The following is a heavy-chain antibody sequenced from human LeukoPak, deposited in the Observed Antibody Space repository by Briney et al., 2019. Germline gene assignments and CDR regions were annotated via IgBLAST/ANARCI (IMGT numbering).Heavy chain of an antibody. V-gene: IGHV3-74*01. D-gene: IGHD2-2*01. CDR1: GFTFDDYG. Sequence: AGGSLRLSCAASGFTFDDYGMSWVRQAPGKGLVWVSRINSDGSSTSYADSVKGRFTISRDNAKNTLYLQMNSLRAEDTAVYYCAKHCSSTSCIDYWGQGTLVTVSS. J-gene: IGHJ4*02. CDR2: INSDGSST. CDR3: AKHCSSTSCIDY.